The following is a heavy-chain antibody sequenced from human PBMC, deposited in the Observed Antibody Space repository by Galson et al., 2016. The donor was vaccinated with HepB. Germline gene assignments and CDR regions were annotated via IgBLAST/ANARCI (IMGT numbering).Heavy chain of an antibody. D-gene: IGHD2-21*02. Sequence: SLRLSCAASGFTFSSYSMNWVRQAPGKGLEWVSSISSSSSYIYYADSVKGRFTISRDNAKNSLYLQMNSLRAEDTAVYYCARDPTYCGGDCYRFDYWGQGTLVTVSS. CDR2: ISSSSSYI. CDR1: GFTFSSYS. V-gene: IGHV3-21*01. J-gene: IGHJ4*02. CDR3: ARDPTYCGGDCYRFDY.